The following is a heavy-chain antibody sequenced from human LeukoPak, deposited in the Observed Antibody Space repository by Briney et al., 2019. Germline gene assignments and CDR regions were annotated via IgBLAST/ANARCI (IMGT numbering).Heavy chain of an antibody. V-gene: IGHV4-59*01. CDR1: GDSMTNYY. J-gene: IGHJ4*02. CDR2: VYYSGST. D-gene: IGHD1-1*01. Sequence: PSETLSLTCTVSGDSMTNYYWSWIRQPPGKGLEWIGLVYYSGSTNYNHSLKSRVTISIDTSKNKFSLKLSSVTPADTAVYYCARDRQLERRGLDYWGQGALVTVSS. CDR3: ARDRQLERRGLDY.